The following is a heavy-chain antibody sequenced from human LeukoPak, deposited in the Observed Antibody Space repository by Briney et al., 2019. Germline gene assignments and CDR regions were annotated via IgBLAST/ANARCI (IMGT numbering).Heavy chain of an antibody. CDR3: ARYISHKIDSHGYLDY. J-gene: IGHJ4*02. D-gene: IGHD3-22*01. CDR2: IWYDGSKE. Sequence: SGGSLRLSCAASGFTFGRNGMHWVRQAPGKGLEWVAVIWYDGSKEYYGDSVRGRFTISRDNSENTLFLQMNSLTAEDTAVYYCARYISHKIDSHGYLDYWGQGTLVTVSS. V-gene: IGHV3-33*01. CDR1: GFTFGRNG.